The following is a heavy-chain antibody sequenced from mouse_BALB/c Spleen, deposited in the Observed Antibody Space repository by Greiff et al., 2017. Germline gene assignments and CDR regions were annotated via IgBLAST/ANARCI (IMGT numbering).Heavy chain of an antibody. CDR2: IYPGNSDT. J-gene: IGHJ3*01. CDR3: TREDYYGSRPWFAD. V-gene: IGHV1-5*01. Sequence: VQLQQSGTVLARPGASVKMSCKASGYSFTSYWMHWVKQRPGQGLEWIGAIYPGNSDTSYNQKFKGKAKLTAVTSASTAYMELSSLTNEDSAVYYCTREDYYGSRPWFADWGQGTLVTVSA. CDR1: GYSFTSYW. D-gene: IGHD1-1*01.